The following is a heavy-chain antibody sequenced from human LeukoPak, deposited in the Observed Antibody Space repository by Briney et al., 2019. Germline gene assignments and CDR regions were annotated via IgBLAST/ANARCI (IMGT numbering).Heavy chain of an antibody. J-gene: IGHJ6*02. CDR2: IYYSGST. Sequence: SETLSLTCTVSGGSISSSSYYWGWIRQPPGKGLEWIGSIYYSGSTYYNPSLKSRVTISVDTSKNQFSLKLSSVTAADTAVYYCARRPSPLSPYYYYGMDVWGQGTTVTVPS. CDR3: ARRPSPLSPYYYYGMDV. CDR1: GGSISSSSYY. V-gene: IGHV4-39*01.